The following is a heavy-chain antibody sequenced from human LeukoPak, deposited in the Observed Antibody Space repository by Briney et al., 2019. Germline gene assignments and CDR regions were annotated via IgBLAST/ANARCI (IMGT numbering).Heavy chain of an antibody. CDR1: GFTFSKSG. Sequence: GGSLRLSCAASGFTFSKSGMSWVRQAPGKGLEWVANMTQDGSNKYYADSVKGRFTISRDNSKNTLYLQMNSLRAEDTAVYYCARAEGYDSSRSYYFDYWGQGTLVTVSS. CDR2: MTQDGSNK. V-gene: IGHV3-30*04. J-gene: IGHJ4*02. CDR3: ARAEGYDSSRSYYFDY. D-gene: IGHD3-22*01.